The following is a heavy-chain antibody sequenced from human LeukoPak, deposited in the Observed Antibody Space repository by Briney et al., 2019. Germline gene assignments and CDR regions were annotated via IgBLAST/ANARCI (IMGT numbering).Heavy chain of an antibody. D-gene: IGHD3-16*02. CDR2: ISAYNGNT. CDR1: GYTFTSYG. V-gene: IGHV1-18*01. CDR3: ARNYDYVWGSYRSPEHFDY. Sequence: ASVTVSCTASGYTFTSYGISWVRQAPGQGLEWMGWISAYNGNTNYAQKLQGRVTMTTDTSTSTAYMELRSLRSDDTAVYYCARNYDYVWGSYRSPEHFDYWGQGTLVTVSS. J-gene: IGHJ4*02.